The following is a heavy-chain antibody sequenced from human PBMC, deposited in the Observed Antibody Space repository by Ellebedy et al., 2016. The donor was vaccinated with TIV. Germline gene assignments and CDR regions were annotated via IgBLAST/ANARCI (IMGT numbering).Heavy chain of an antibody. D-gene: IGHD4-17*01. CDR2: IYYSGST. V-gene: IGHV4-59*08. Sequence: SETLSLTCTVSGGSISSYYWSWIRQPPGKGLEWIGYIYYSGSTNYNPSLKSRVTISVDTSKNQFSLKLSSVTAADTAVYYCARHEPYYGDAPVGYWGQGTLVTVSS. J-gene: IGHJ4*02. CDR1: GGSISSYY. CDR3: ARHEPYYGDAPVGY.